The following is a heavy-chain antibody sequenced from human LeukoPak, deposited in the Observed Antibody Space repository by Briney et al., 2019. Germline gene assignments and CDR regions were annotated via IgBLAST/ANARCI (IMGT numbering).Heavy chain of an antibody. CDR3: AKQKGYCSGGSCYYSDY. J-gene: IGHJ4*02. Sequence: GGSLTLSCAASGFTFSSYAMSWVRQAPGKVLEWVSTLSGSGASTSYADSVKGRFAISRDNSKNTLYLQMNSLRAEDTARYYCAKQKGYCSGGSCYYSDYWGQGTLVTVSS. D-gene: IGHD2-15*01. V-gene: IGHV3-23*01. CDR2: LSGSGAST. CDR1: GFTFSSYA.